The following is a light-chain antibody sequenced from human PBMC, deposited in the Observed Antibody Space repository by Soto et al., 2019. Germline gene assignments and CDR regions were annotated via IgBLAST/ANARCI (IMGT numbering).Light chain of an antibody. Sequence: SYELTQPPSVSVAPGQTARITGGGSNIGDKSVHWYQQKSGQAPLLVVHENRDRPSGIPERFSGSNPGDTATLTISRVEAGDEADYYCQVWDRSSDPRVLGGGTKLTVL. J-gene: IGLJ3*02. CDR2: ENR. V-gene: IGLV3-21*02. CDR3: QVWDRSSDPRV. CDR1: NIGDKS.